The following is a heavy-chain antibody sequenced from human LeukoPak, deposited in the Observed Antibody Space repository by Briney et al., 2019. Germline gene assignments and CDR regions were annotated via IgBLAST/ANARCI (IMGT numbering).Heavy chain of an antibody. D-gene: IGHD1-26*01. V-gene: IGHV4-61*01. J-gene: IGHJ4*02. CDR3: ARGGASSIPLDY. Sequence: SETLSLTCTVSGGSIGGNSHWSWIRPPPGKGPEWIGHISNSGSTYYSPSLSSRVTISLDTSKNQFSLKLRSVTAADTAVYYCARGGASSIPLDYWGRGTLVTVSS. CDR1: GGSIGGNSH. CDR2: ISNSGST.